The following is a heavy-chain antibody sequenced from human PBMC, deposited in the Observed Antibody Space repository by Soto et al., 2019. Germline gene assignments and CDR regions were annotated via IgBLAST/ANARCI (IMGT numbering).Heavy chain of an antibody. J-gene: IGHJ2*01. CDR3: ASTWRPHWYFDL. D-gene: IGHD3-16*01. Sequence: KLPETLSLTCAVYGGSFSGYYWSWIRQPPGKGLEWIGEINHSGSTNYNPSLKSRVTISVDTSKNQFSLKLSSVTAADTAVYYCASTWRPHWYFDLWGRGTLVTVS. CDR1: GGSFSGYY. CDR2: INHSGST. V-gene: IGHV4-34*01.